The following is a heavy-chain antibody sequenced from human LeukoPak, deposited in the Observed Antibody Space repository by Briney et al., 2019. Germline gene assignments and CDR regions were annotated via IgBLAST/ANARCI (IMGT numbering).Heavy chain of an antibody. J-gene: IGHJ3*02. D-gene: IGHD3-22*01. CDR3: ARASENYYDSSGYLDPDVFDI. Sequence: ASVKVSCKASGYTFTSYDINWVRQATGQGLEWMGWMNPNSGNTGYAQKFQGRVTITRNTSISTAYMELSSLRSEDTAVYYCARASENYYDSSGYLDPDVFDIWGKGKMVTVFS. V-gene: IGHV1-8*03. CDR2: MNPNSGNT. CDR1: GYTFTSYD.